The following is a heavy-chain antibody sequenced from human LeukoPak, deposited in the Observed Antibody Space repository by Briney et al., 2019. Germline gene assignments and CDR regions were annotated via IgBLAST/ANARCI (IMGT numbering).Heavy chain of an antibody. Sequence: GGSLRLSCVASGFPFSSYWMTWVRQAPGKGLEWVANIKQDGSKKSYVDSVKSRFTISRDNAKNSLYLQMNSLRAEDTAIYYCTRVGYIDEGIDYWGQGTLVTVSS. CDR1: GFPFSSYW. J-gene: IGHJ4*02. D-gene: IGHD5-24*01. CDR3: TRVGYIDEGIDY. CDR2: IKQDGSKK. V-gene: IGHV3-7*04.